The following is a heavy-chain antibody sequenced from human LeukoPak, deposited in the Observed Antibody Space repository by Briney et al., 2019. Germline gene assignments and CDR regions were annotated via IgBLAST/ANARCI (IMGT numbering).Heavy chain of an antibody. CDR2: ISGSGANT. CDR1: GFTFNGYA. J-gene: IGHJ4*02. Sequence: PGGSLRLSCAASGFTFNGYAMSWVRQAPGKGLEWVSSISGSGANTYYADSVKGRFTVYRDNSKNTLYLQVNNLRAEDTAVYYCAKHLGSHNFDHWGQGTLVTVSS. D-gene: IGHD3-10*01. CDR3: AKHLGSHNFDH. V-gene: IGHV3-23*01.